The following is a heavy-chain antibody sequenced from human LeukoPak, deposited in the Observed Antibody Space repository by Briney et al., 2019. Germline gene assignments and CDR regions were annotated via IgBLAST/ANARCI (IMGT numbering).Heavy chain of an antibody. CDR3: ARDLQYYYGSGSDY. D-gene: IGHD3-10*01. CDR2: IKQDGSEK. Sequence: GGSLRLSCAASGFTFSSYWMSWVRQAPGKGLEWVANIKQDGSEKYYVDSAKGRFTISRDNAKNSLYLQMNSLRAEDTAVYYCARDLQYYYGSGSDYWGQGTLVTVSS. V-gene: IGHV3-7*01. J-gene: IGHJ4*02. CDR1: GFTFSSYW.